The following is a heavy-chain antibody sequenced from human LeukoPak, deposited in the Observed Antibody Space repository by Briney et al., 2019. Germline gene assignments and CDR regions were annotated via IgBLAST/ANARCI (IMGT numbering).Heavy chain of an antibody. CDR1: GDSLSNTYYY. J-gene: IGHJ2*01. CDR2: IYYDGST. Sequence: SETLSLTCTVSGDSLSNTYYYWGWIRQPPGKGLEWIASIYYDGSTSYNPSLKSRVTISVDTSKNQFSLKVSSVTAADTAVYYCARVKNWYFDLWGRGTLVTVSS. V-gene: IGHV4-39*07. CDR3: ARVKNWYFDL.